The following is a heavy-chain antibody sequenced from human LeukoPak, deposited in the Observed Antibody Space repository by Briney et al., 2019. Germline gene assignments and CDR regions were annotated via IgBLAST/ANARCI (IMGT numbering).Heavy chain of an antibody. J-gene: IGHJ4*02. D-gene: IGHD2-2*01. CDR3: ATDIVVVPAXMSFDY. Sequence: GGSLRLSCAASGFFFSSYGMHWVRQAPGKGLEWVAVIWYDGSNKYYADSVKGRFTISRDNSKNTLYLQMNSLRAEDTAVYYCATDIVVVPAXMSFDYWGQGTLVTVSS. CDR1: GFFFSSYG. CDR2: IWYDGSNK. V-gene: IGHV3-33*01.